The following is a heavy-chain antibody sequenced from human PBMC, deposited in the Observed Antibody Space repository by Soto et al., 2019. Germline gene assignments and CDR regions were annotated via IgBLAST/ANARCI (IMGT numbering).Heavy chain of an antibody. V-gene: IGHV3-64*01. CDR1: GFTFSSYA. Sequence: GGSLRLSCAASGFTFSSYAMHWVRQAPGKGLEYVSAISSNGGSTYYANSVKGRFTISRDNSKNTLYLQMGSLRAEDMAVYYCARITPLIAVGGHGAFDIWGQGTMVTVSS. CDR3: ARITPLIAVGGHGAFDI. D-gene: IGHD6-19*01. J-gene: IGHJ3*02. CDR2: ISSNGGST.